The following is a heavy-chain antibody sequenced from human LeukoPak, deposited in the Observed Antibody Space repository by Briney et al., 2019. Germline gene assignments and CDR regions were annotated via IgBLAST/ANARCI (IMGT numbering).Heavy chain of an antibody. CDR1: GFTFSTYP. V-gene: IGHV3-30*04. J-gene: IGHJ3*02. CDR2: ISNDGSNK. D-gene: IGHD6-19*01. CDR3: ARATGYSSGWYDAFDI. Sequence: GRSLRLSCAASGFTFSTYPMHWVRQAPGKGLEWVAVISNDGSNKYYADSVKGRFTLSRDSSKNTLYLQMNSLRTEDTAVYYCARATGYSSGWYDAFDIWGQGTMVTVSS.